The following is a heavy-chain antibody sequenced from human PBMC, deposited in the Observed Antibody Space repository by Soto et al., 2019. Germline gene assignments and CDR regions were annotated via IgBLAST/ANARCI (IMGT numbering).Heavy chain of an antibody. V-gene: IGHV3-21*06. Sequence: EVHLMESGGGLVTPGGSLRLSCAASEFSLDDFSMNWVRQVPGRGLEWVSSISSRGTYIYYVDSVRGRFTISRDNAKNSLYLQMNSLRAEGTGVYHRARAWDSYGHVGPYHYYGMDVWGQGTTVTVSS. D-gene: IGHD5-18*01. J-gene: IGHJ6*02. CDR3: ARAWDSYGHVGPYHYYGMDV. CDR1: EFSLDDFS. CDR2: ISSRGTYI.